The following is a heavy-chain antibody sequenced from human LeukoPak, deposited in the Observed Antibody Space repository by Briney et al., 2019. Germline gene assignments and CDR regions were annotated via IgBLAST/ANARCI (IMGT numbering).Heavy chain of an antibody. V-gene: IGHV3-74*01. CDR3: AKDQRTMTRRMDV. D-gene: IGHD2-2*01. Sequence: PGGSLRLSCAASGFPLSNYWMHWVRQTPGKGLVWVSRINPDGTTTSYADSVKGRFTISRDNAKNTLYLQMNTLRVEDRAVYFCAKDQRTMTRRMDVWGQGTAVIVSS. CDR1: GFPLSNYW. J-gene: IGHJ6*02. CDR2: INPDGTTT.